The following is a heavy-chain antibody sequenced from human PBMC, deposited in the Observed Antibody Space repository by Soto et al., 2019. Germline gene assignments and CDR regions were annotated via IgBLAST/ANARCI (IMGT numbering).Heavy chain of an antibody. V-gene: IGHV4-31*03. J-gene: IGHJ5*02. CDR3: ASTDNQDYSRPGGSKWFDP. CDR2: IYYSGST. CDR1: GGSISSGGYY. D-gene: IGHD2-15*01. Sequence: SETLSLTCTVSGGSISSGGYYWSWIRQHPGKGLEWIGYIYYSGSTYYNPSLKSRVTISVDTSKNQFSLKLSSVTAADTAVYYCASTDNQDYSRPGGSKWFDPWGQGTLVTVSS.